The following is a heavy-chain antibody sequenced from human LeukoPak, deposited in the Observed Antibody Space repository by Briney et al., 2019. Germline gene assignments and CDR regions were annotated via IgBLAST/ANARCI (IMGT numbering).Heavy chain of an antibody. CDR3: ARGWDLSI. Sequence: QPGGSLRLSCAASGFTFRTSWMHWVRHTPEKGLVWVSRIGADGTITTYADSVKGRFTISRDNARNTLYLQMNSLRSEDTAVYYCARGWDLSIWGQGTMVTVSS. CDR2: IGADGTIT. J-gene: IGHJ3*02. CDR1: GFTFRTSW. V-gene: IGHV3-74*01. D-gene: IGHD1-26*01.